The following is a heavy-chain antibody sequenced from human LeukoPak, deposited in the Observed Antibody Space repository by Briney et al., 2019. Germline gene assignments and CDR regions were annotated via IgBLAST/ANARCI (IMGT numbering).Heavy chain of an antibody. J-gene: IGHJ4*02. CDR2: IYYRGNT. CDR1: RGSVSGHY. D-gene: IGHD6-13*01. CDR3: AAYSSSWSGFDY. Sequence: SETLSLTCTVSRGSVSGHYWSWIRQPPGKGLEWIGYIYYRGNTNYNPSIKSLVTISVDTSKNQFSLKLSSVTAADTAVYYCAAYSSSWSGFDYWGQGTLVTVSS. V-gene: IGHV4-59*02.